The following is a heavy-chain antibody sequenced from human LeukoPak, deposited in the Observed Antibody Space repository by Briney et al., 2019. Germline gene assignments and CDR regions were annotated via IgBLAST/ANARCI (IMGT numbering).Heavy chain of an antibody. V-gene: IGHV4-31*03. Sequence: SQTLSLTCTVSGGSISSGGYYWSWIRQHPGKGLEWIGYIYYSGSTYYNPSLKSRVTISVDTSKNQFSLKLSSVTAADTAVYYCARGLIERYYYDSSGYFDYWGQGTLVTVSS. J-gene: IGHJ4*02. CDR3: ARGLIERYYYDSSGYFDY. CDR1: GGSISSGGYY. CDR2: IYYSGST. D-gene: IGHD3-22*01.